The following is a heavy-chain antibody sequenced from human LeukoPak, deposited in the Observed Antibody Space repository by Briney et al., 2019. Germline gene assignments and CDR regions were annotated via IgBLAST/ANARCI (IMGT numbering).Heavy chain of an antibody. CDR2: VSGSGGAP. J-gene: IGHJ4*02. D-gene: IGHD3-22*01. CDR3: AKAGDSSGYYYHYDF. CDR1: GFTFSSFA. V-gene: IGHV3-23*01. Sequence: GGSLRLSCPASGFTFSSFAMSWVRQAPGKGLEWVSAVSGSGGAPYYADSVRGRGTISRDNPKNTLYLQMNSLRAEDTAVYYCAKAGDSSGYYYHYDFWGQGTLVTVSS.